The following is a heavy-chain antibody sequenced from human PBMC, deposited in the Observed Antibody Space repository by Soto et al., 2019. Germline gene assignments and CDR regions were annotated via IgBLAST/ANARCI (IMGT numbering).Heavy chain of an antibody. Sequence: SVKVSCKASGGTFSSYAISWVRQAPGQGLEWMGGIIPIFGTANYAQKFQGRVTITADESTSTAYMELSSLRSEDTAVDYCGRGYIVVIPAAITALSAGVLKDQLDLRISYSAMAVWGQGTTVTVPS. V-gene: IGHV1-69*13. D-gene: IGHD2-2*01. CDR2: IIPIFGTA. CDR1: GGTFSSYA. J-gene: IGHJ6*02. CDR3: GRGYIVVIPAAITALSAGVLKDQLDLRISYSAMAV.